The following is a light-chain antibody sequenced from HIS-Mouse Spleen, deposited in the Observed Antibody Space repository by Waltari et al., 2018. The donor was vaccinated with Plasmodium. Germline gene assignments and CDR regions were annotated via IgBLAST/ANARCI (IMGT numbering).Light chain of an antibody. V-gene: IGLV2-14*03. CDR3: SSYTSSSTRV. CDR1: SSDVGGYNY. J-gene: IGLJ3*02. CDR2: DVS. Sequence: QSALTQPASVSGSPGQSITISCTGTSSDVGGYNYVSWYHTHPGTAPKLMIYDVSNRPSGVSNRFSGSKSGNTASLTISGLQAEDEADYYCSSYTSSSTRVFGGGTKLTVL.